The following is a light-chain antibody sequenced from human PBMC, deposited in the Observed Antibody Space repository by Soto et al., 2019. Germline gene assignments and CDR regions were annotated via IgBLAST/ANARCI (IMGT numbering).Light chain of an antibody. J-gene: IGKJ1*01. V-gene: IGKV3-20*01. Sequence: EIVLTQSPGTLSLSPGERATLSCRASQSVSSSYLAWYQQKPGQAPRLFIYGASTRATAIPPRFSGSGSGTEFTLTISRLEPEDFAVYYCQQYGTSPRTFGQGTKVDIK. CDR3: QQYGTSPRT. CDR1: QSVSSSY. CDR2: GAS.